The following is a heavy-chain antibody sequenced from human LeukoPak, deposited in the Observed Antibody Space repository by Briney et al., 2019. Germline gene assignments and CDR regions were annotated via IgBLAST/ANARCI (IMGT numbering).Heavy chain of an antibody. V-gene: IGHV1-8*03. D-gene: IGHD3-16*02. CDR2: MNPNSGNT. Sequence: VASVTVSCKASGYTFTSYDINWVRQAPGQGLEWMGWMNPNSGNTGYAQKFQGRVTITRNTSISTAYMELSSLRSEDTAVYYCARGINRLSPYLDYYYYMDVWGKGTTVTVSS. CDR3: ARGINRLSPYLDYYYYMDV. J-gene: IGHJ6*03. CDR1: GYTFTSYD.